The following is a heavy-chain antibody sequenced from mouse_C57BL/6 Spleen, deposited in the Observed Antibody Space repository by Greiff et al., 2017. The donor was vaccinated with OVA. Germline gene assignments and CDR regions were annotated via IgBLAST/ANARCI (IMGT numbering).Heavy chain of an antibody. Sequence: VQLQQSGAELARPGASVKLSCKASGYTFTSYGISWVKQRTGQGLEWIREIYPRSGNTYYNEKFKGKATLTADKSSSTAYMELRSLTSEDSAVYFGARSPTTVVAKDFDYWGQGTTLTVSS. CDR1: GYTFTSYG. V-gene: IGHV1-81*01. D-gene: IGHD1-1*01. CDR3: ARSPTTVVAKDFDY. J-gene: IGHJ2*01. CDR2: IYPRSGNT.